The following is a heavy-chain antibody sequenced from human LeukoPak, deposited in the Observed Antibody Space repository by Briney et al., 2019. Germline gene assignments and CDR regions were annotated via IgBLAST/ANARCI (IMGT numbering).Heavy chain of an antibody. CDR1: GFTFSDYY. V-gene: IGHV3-11*06. CDR2: ISSSSSYT. D-gene: IGHD6-13*01. CDR3: ARAAERYSRGFGWFDP. J-gene: IGHJ5*02. Sequence: GGSLRLSCAASGFTFSDYYMSWIRQAPGKGLEWVSYISSSSSYTNYADSVKGRFTISRDNAKNSLYLQMNSLRAEGTAVYYCARAAERYSRGFGWFDPWGQGTLVTVSS.